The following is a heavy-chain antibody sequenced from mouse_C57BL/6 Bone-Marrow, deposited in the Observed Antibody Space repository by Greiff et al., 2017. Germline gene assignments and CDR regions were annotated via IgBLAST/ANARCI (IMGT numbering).Heavy chain of an antibody. V-gene: IGHV5-6*01. CDR3: ARLSFITPWVAY. CDR2: ISSGGSYT. CDR1: GFTFSSYG. J-gene: IGHJ3*01. Sequence: EVMLVESGGDLVKPGGSLKLSCAASGFTFSSYGMSWVRQTPDTRLEWVATISSGGSYTYYPDSVKGRFTISSDSAKNTLYLQMCSLKSEDTAMYYGARLSFITPWVAYWGQGTLVTVSA. D-gene: IGHD1-1*01.